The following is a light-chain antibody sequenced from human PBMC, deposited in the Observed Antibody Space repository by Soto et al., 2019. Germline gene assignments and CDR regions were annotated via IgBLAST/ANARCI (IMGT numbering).Light chain of an antibody. Sequence: QSALTQPPSASGSPGQSITISCTGTSSDVGGYNYVSWNQQYPGKAPKLMISEVTKRPSGVPDRFSGSKSGNTASLTVSGLQAEDEADYYCSSSAGSSNIYVFGTGTKLTVL. CDR3: SSSAGSSNIYV. CDR1: SSDVGGYNY. J-gene: IGLJ1*01. CDR2: EVT. V-gene: IGLV2-8*01.